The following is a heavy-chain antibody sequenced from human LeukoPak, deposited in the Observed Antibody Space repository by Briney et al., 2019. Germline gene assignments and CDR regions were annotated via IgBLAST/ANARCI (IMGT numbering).Heavy chain of an antibody. CDR2: IKQDGGEI. Sequence: GGSLRLSCAASGFAFSNYWMTWVRQAAGKGLEGVADIKQDGGEIYYVASVKGRFTISRDNAKNSLYLQMTSLRAEDTAVYYCARASGYCSGGSCFPPDYWGQGTLVTVPS. D-gene: IGHD2-15*01. CDR1: GFAFSNYW. J-gene: IGHJ4*02. CDR3: ARASGYCSGGSCFPPDY. V-gene: IGHV3-7*05.